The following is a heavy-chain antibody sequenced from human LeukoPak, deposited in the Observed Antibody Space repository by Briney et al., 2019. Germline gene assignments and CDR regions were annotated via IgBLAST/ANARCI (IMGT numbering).Heavy chain of an antibody. CDR2: IYHSGST. Sequence: SQTLSLTCAVSGGSISSGGYSWSWLRQPPGKGLEWIGYIYHSGSTYYNPSLKSRVTISVDRSKNQFSLKLSSVTAADTAVYYCAREDIVGYFDYWGQGTLVTVSS. D-gene: IGHD1-26*01. CDR1: GGSISSGGYS. CDR3: AREDIVGYFDY. J-gene: IGHJ4*02. V-gene: IGHV4-30-2*01.